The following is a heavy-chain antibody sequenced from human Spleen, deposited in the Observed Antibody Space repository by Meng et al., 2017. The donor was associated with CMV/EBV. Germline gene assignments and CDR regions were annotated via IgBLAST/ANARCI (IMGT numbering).Heavy chain of an antibody. Sequence: GESLKISCKGSGYSFTSYWIGWVRQMPGKGLEWMGIIYPGDSDTRYSPSFQGQVTISADKSISTAYLQWSSLKASDTAMYYCARHQAYYDSSGLPYGMDVWGQGTTVTVSS. CDR3: ARHQAYYDSSGLPYGMDV. CDR2: IYPGDSDT. D-gene: IGHD3-22*01. CDR1: GYSFTSYW. V-gene: IGHV5-51*01. J-gene: IGHJ6*02.